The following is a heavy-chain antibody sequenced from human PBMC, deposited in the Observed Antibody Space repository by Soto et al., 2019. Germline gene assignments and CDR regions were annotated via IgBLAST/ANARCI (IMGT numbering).Heavy chain of an antibody. CDR2: ISGRGGDT. CDR3: AKDQMARGVSPYYFDY. J-gene: IGHJ4*02. CDR1: GFTFSSYV. D-gene: IGHD3-10*01. Sequence: PGGSLRLSCAASGFTFSSYVMSWVRQAPGKGLEWVSAISGRGGDTFYADYVKGRFTISRDNPKNTLYLQMTSLRAEDTAIYYCAKDQMARGVSPYYFDYWGQGTLVTVSS. V-gene: IGHV3-23*01.